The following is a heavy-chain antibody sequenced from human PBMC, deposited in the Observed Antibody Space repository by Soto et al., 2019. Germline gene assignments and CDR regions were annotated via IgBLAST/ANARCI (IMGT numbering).Heavy chain of an antibody. D-gene: IGHD6-6*01. CDR1: GFTFTSSA. CDR3: AAGGYHSSSLIYYYYGMDV. V-gene: IGHV1-58*01. CDR2: IVVGSGNT. J-gene: IGHJ6*02. Sequence: RASVKVSCKASGFTFTSSAVQWVRQARGQRLEWIGWIVVGSGNTNYAQKFQERVTITRDMSTSTAYMELSSLRSEDTAVYYCAAGGYHSSSLIYYYYGMDVWGQGTTVTVSS.